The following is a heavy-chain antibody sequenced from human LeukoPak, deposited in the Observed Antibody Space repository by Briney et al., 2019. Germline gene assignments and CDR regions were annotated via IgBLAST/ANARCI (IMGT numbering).Heavy chain of an antibody. D-gene: IGHD3-10*01. CDR3: ARGSGITMVRGVSFYMDV. J-gene: IGHJ6*03. V-gene: IGHV5-51*01. Sequence: GESLKISCKGSGDTFATYWIGWVRQVPGKGLEWMGVIYPGDSRTRYSPSFQGQVTISADKSISTAYLQWSSLKASDTAMYYCARGSGITMVRGVSFYMDVWGKGTTVTVSS. CDR1: GDTFATYW. CDR2: IYPGDSRT.